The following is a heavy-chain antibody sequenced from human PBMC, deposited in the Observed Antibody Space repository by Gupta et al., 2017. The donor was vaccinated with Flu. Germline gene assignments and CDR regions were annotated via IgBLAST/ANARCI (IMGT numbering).Heavy chain of an antibody. CDR2: VYYSEST. D-gene: IGHD5-18*01. J-gene: IGHJ4*02. V-gene: IGHV4-59*01. Sequence: WIRQPPGKGLEWIGYVYYSESTNYNPSLKSRVARSVDTSKNQFSLKLSSVTAADTAVYYCARRGNTAMVVDYWGQGTLVTVSS. CDR3: ARRGNTAMVVDY.